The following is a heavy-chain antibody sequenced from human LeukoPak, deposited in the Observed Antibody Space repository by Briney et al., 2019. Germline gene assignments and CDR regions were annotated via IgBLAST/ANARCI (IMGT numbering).Heavy chain of an antibody. CDR3: ARVQHMITFGGVIVPGDY. CDR1: GYTFTSYG. CDR2: ISAYNGNT. V-gene: IGHV1-18*01. Sequence: GASVKVSCKASGYTFTSYGISWVRQAPGQGLEWMGWISAYNGNTNYAQKLQGRVTMTTDTSTSTAYMELRSLRSGDTAVYYCARVQHMITFGGVIVPGDYWGQGTLVTVSS. D-gene: IGHD3-16*02. J-gene: IGHJ4*02.